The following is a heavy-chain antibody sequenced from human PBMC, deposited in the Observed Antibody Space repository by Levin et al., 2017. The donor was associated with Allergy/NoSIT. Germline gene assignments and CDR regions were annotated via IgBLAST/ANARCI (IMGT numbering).Heavy chain of an antibody. CDR1: GGTFSTDG. V-gene: IGHV1-69*13. CDR2: IVPFYGTT. J-gene: IGHJ3*02. Sequence: SVKVSCKASGGTFSTDGITWVRQAPGQGLEWMGEIVPFYGTTTYSQKFRGSISITAHASTSTVYMELRSLRSEDTAMYYCARDKPGIVGSSEAYDIWGQGKMVTVSS. D-gene: IGHD1-26*01. CDR3: ARDKPGIVGSSEAYDI.